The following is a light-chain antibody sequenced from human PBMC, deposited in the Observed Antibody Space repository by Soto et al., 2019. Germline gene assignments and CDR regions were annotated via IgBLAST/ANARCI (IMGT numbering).Light chain of an antibody. J-gene: IGKJ5*01. CDR1: QSVSSN. Sequence: IVMTQSPATLSVSPGERATLSCRASQSVSSNLAWYQQKPGQAPRLLIYGASTRATGIPARFSGSGSGTEFTLTITRLEPEDFELYYCQQYGGSPITFGLGTRLEIK. CDR3: QQYGGSPIT. V-gene: IGKV3-15*01. CDR2: GAS.